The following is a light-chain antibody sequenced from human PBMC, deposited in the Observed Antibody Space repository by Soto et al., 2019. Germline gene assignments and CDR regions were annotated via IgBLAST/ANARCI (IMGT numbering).Light chain of an antibody. CDR3: QQYNSYPIT. Sequence: DIQMTQSPSTLSASVGDRVTITCRASQSISSWLAWYQQKPGKAPNLLIYKASSLESGVPSRFSGSGSGKKFTLTISSLQPDDFATYYCQQYNSYPITFGQGTRLEIK. J-gene: IGKJ5*01. CDR1: QSISSW. CDR2: KAS. V-gene: IGKV1-5*03.